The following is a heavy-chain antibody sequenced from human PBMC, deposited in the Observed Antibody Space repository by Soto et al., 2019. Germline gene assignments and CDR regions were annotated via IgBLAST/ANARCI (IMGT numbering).Heavy chain of an antibody. CDR1: GFTFDDYA. CDR3: AKGGPDGFCSGGRCYLDY. V-gene: IGHV3-9*01. J-gene: IGHJ4*02. D-gene: IGHD2-15*01. Sequence: EVQLVESGGGLVQPGRSLRLSCAASGFTFDDYAMHWVRRVPGKGLEWVSSISWNSNIIGYADSVKGRFTISRDNAKNSLYLYMNGLRPEDTALYYCAKGGPDGFCSGGRCYLDYWGQGALVTVSS. CDR2: ISWNSNII.